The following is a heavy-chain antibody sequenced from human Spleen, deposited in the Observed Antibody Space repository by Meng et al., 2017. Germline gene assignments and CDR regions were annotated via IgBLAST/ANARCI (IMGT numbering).Heavy chain of an antibody. CDR3: ARFGSGWIDS. V-gene: IGHV4-39*07. CDR2: VNHSGST. Sequence: SETLSLTCTVSGGSIRSGGYYWSWIRQHPGKGLEWIGEVNHSGSTNSNPSLKSRVTISLDTSKNQFSLKLSSVTAADAAVYYCARFGSGWIDSWGQGTLVTVSS. J-gene: IGHJ4*02. CDR1: GGSIRSGGYY. D-gene: IGHD6-19*01.